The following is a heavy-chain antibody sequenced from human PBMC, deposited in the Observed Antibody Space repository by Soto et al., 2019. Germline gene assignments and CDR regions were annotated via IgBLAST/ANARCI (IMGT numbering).Heavy chain of an antibody. CDR3: GRAPLVVVAAMNWFDP. D-gene: IGHD2-15*01. J-gene: IGHJ5*02. V-gene: IGHV1-8*01. CDR1: GYTFTSYD. Sequence: QVQLVQSGAEVKKPGASVKVSCKASGYTFTSYDINWVRQATGQVLEWLRWRNPNSGNTRYAQKFQGRVTMTRNTSIRTGYMELRSLRSEDTAGYYCGRAPLVVVAAMNWFDPWGQGTLVTVSS. CDR2: RNPNSGNT.